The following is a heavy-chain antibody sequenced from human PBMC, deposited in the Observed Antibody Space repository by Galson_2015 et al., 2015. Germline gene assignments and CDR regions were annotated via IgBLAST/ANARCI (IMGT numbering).Heavy chain of an antibody. V-gene: IGHV6-1*01. CDR2: TYYRSKWFN. CDR1: GDSVSSDSAA. J-gene: IGHJ3*02. CDR3: ARVLRNWNDVRDSAFDI. D-gene: IGHD1-20*01. Sequence: CAISGDSVSSDSAAWNWIRQSPSRGLEWLGRTYYRSKWFNDYAVSVKSRITINPDTSKNQFSLQLNSVTPEDTAAYYCARVLRNWNDVRDSAFDIWGQGTMVTVSS.